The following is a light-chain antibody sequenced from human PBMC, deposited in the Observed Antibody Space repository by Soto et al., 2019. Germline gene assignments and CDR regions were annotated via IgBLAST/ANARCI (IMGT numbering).Light chain of an antibody. CDR2: EVS. J-gene: IGLJ3*02. V-gene: IGLV2-14*01. CDR3: SSYTSSSPWV. CDR1: XSXVGGYNY. Sequence: QSALTQPASVSGSPGQSITISCTGTXSXVGGYNYVSWYQQHPGKAPKLMIYEVSNRPSGVSNRFSGSKSGNTASLTISGLQAEDEADYYCSSYTSSSPWVFGGGTKLTVL.